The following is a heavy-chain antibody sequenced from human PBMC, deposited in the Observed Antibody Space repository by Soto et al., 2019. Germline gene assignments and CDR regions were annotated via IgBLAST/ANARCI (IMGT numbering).Heavy chain of an antibody. D-gene: IGHD1-26*01. V-gene: IGHV1-18*01. CDR3: ARLLTEGATYREDAFDM. Sequence: QLQLVQSGGEVKTPGASVKVSCTTSGYTFTSHGISWVRQAPGQGLERMGWISTYNGKTDYAQKFQGRVTMTADTPTSTVYMEVRGLRSDDTAVYYCARLLTEGATYREDAFDMWGQGTKVTVSS. CDR1: GYTFTSHG. CDR2: ISTYNGKT. J-gene: IGHJ3*02.